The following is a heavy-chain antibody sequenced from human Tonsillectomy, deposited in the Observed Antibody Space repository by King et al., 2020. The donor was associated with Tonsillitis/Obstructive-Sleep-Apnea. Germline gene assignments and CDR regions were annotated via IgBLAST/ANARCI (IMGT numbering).Heavy chain of an antibody. J-gene: IGHJ4*02. CDR1: GGSISSYY. Sequence: QLQESGPGLVKPSETLSLTCTVSGGSISSYYWSWIRQPPGKGLEWIGYIYYSGSTNYNPSLKSRVTISVDTSKNQFSLKLSSVTAADTAVYYCARATIWSGYYFYWGQGTLVTVSS. CDR3: ARATIWSGYYFY. CDR2: IYYSGST. D-gene: IGHD3-3*01. V-gene: IGHV4-59*01.